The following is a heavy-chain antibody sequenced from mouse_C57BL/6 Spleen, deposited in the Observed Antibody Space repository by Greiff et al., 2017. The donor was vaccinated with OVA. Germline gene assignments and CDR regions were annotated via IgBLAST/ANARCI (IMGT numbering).Heavy chain of an antibody. J-gene: IGHJ1*03. D-gene: IGHD1-1*01. V-gene: IGHV1-50*01. Sequence: QVQLQQPGAELVKPGASVKLSCKASGYTFTSYWMQWVKQRPGQGLEWIGEIDPSDSYTNYNQKFKGKATLTVDTSSSTAYMQLSSLTSEDSAVYYCARKHYGSSSGYFGVWGTGPTVTVSS. CDR3: ARKHYGSSSGYFGV. CDR2: IDPSDSYT. CDR1: GYTFTSYW.